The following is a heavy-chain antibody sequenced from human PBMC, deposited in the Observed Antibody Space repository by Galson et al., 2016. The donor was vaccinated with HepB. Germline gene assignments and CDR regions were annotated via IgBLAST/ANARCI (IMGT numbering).Heavy chain of an antibody. CDR1: GDSVLNNNLA. Sequence: CAISGDSVLNNNLAWNWIRQSPSRGLEWLGRTYHRSQWYHDYAVSVRSRITIDPDTAKNQFSLQLKSVSPDDTAVYYCSRGWSNLDYWGQGSLVIVSS. V-gene: IGHV6-1*01. CDR3: SRGWSNLDY. J-gene: IGHJ4*02. CDR2: TYHRSQWYH. D-gene: IGHD3-16*02.